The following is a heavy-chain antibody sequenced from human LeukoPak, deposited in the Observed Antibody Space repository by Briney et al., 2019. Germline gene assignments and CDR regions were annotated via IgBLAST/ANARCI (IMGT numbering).Heavy chain of an antibody. CDR2: ISGSGGNT. J-gene: IGHJ4*02. D-gene: IGHD4-17*01. Sequence: GGSLRLSCAASGFTFSSYAMSWVRQAPGKGLEWVSAISGSGGNTYYADSVKGRFTISRDNSQNTLYLQMNSLRAEDTAVYYCARDRPSYGDYSHWGQGTLVTVSS. CDR1: GFTFSSYA. CDR3: ARDRPSYGDYSH. V-gene: IGHV3-23*01.